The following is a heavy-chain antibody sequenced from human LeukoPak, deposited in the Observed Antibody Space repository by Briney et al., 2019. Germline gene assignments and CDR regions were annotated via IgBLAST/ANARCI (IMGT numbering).Heavy chain of an antibody. D-gene: IGHD2/OR15-2a*01. CDR1: GGSISSSGYY. Sequence: SETLSLTCSVSGGSISSSGYYWAWIRQPPGKGLEWLGSVYYTGNTYDNESLKSRVTISVDTSKNQFSLRLRSVTAADTAVYFCVREVLLRVRAKNWIDPWGQGTLVTVSS. CDR3: VREVLLRVRAKNWIDP. V-gene: IGHV4-39*07. J-gene: IGHJ5*02. CDR2: VYYTGNT.